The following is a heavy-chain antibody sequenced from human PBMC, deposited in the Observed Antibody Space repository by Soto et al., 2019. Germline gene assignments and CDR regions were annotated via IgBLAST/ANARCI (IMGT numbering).Heavy chain of an antibody. CDR3: ARDSFNYYGSGTYSGRDY. CDR2: ISSSSSTI. Sequence: GGSLRLSCAASGFTFSSYSMNWVRQAPGKGLEWVSYISSSSSTIYYADSVKGRFTISRDNAKNSLYLQMNSLRVEDTAVYYCARDSFNYYGSGTYSGRDYWGQGTLVTVSS. V-gene: IGHV3-48*01. CDR1: GFTFSSYS. D-gene: IGHD3-10*01. J-gene: IGHJ4*02.